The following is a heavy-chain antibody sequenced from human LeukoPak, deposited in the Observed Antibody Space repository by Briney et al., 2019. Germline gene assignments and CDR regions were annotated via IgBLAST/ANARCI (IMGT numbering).Heavy chain of an antibody. Sequence: GGSLRLSCAASGFSVTDAWMSWARQAPGKGLEWVGRIKRKVDGETTDYGAPVKGRFTILRDESKNTLYVQMNNLKTEDKALYYCTTVVSSTEDYSAHWGQGTPVTVSS. CDR3: TTVVSSTEDYSAH. V-gene: IGHV3-15*01. CDR2: IKRKVDGETT. CDR1: GFSVTDAW. J-gene: IGHJ4*02. D-gene: IGHD3-22*01.